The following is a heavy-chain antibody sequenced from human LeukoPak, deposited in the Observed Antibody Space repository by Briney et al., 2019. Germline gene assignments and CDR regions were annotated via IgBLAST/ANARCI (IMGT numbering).Heavy chain of an antibody. CDR2: ISAYNGNT. Sequence: GASVKVSCKASGYTFTSYGISWVRQAPGQGLEWMGWISAYNGNTNYAQKLQGRVTMTTDTSTSTAYMELRSLRSDDTAVYYCARENKRDNFEILTGGYYYYGRDVWGQGTTVTVSS. CDR3: ARENKRDNFEILTGGYYYYGRDV. J-gene: IGHJ6*02. V-gene: IGHV1-18*01. D-gene: IGHD3-9*01. CDR1: GYTFTSYG.